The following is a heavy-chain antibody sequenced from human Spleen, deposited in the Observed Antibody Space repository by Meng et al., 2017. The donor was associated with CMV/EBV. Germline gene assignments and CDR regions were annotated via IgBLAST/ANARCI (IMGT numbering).Heavy chain of an antibody. D-gene: IGHD3-10*01. V-gene: IGHV4-31*02. J-gene: IGHJ4*02. CDR2: IYYSGST. CDR3: AREGDGYYFDY. Sequence: SCTVSGGSISSGGYYWSWIRQHPGKGLEWIGYIYYSGSTYYNPSLKSRVTISVDTSKNQFSLKLSSVTAADTAVYYCAREGDGYYFDYWGQGTLVTVSS. CDR1: GGSISSGGYY.